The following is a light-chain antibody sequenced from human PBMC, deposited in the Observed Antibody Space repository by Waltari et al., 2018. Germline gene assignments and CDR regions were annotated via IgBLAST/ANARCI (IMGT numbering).Light chain of an antibody. J-gene: IGLJ1*01. Sequence: QSALTQPPSASGSPGQSVTISCTGTGSDVGGYNYVSWYQQHPGKAPKLMIYEVSKRPSGVPDRFAGSKAGNTAYLTVSGLQSEDEAEYYCSSYAGSCPYVFGTGTKVTVL. CDR2: EVS. CDR3: SSYAGSCPYV. V-gene: IGLV2-8*01. CDR1: GSDVGGYNY.